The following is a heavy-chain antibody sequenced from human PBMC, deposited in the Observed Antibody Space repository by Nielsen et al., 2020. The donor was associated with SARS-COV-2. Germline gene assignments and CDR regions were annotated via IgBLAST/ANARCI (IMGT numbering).Heavy chain of an antibody. CDR2: IYNDGSST. Sequence: GESLKISCAASGFTFSSYWMYWVRQDPGKGLVLVSRIYNDGSSTTYADSVKGRFTISRDNAKNTLYLQMNSLRAEDTAVYYCARADLLLGGSLDVWGQGTTVTVS. D-gene: IGHD3-3*02. CDR1: GFTFSSYW. V-gene: IGHV3-74*03. CDR3: ARADLLLGGSLDV. J-gene: IGHJ3*01.